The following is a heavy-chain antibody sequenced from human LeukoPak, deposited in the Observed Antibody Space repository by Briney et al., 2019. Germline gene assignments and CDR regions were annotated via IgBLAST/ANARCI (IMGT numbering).Heavy chain of an antibody. Sequence: PGGPLRLSCVASGFTFSGSAVHWVRQPSGKGLERVGHIDKKDNLYATAYAESVKGRFTIFRDDSKDTAFLHMDSLKTEDTALYYCTRDRGTYNWFDPWGQGTLVTVSS. CDR1: GFTFSGSA. CDR2: IDKKDNLYAT. J-gene: IGHJ5*02. V-gene: IGHV3-73*01. CDR3: TRDRGTYNWFDP. D-gene: IGHD2-15*01.